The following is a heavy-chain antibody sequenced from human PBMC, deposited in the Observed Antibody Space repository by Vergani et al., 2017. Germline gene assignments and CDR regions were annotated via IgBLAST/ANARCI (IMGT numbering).Heavy chain of an antibody. CDR3: ARPRREVCDYFYYYGMDV. J-gene: IGHJ6*02. CDR1: VGTFSSYA. V-gene: IGHV1-69*12. Sequence: QVQLVQSGAEVKKPGSSVKVSCKASVGTFSSYAISWVRQAPGQGLEWMGGIIPIFGTANYAQKFQRRVTITADESTSTAYMELSSLRSEDTAVYYCARPRREVCDYFYYYGMDVWGQGCTVTVSS. CDR2: IIPIFGTA. D-gene: IGHD5-24*01.